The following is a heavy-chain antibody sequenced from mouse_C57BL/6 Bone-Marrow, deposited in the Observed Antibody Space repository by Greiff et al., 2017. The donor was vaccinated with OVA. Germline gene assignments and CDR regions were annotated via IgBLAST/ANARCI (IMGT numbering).Heavy chain of an antibody. J-gene: IGHJ1*03. V-gene: IGHV1-85*01. D-gene: IGHD1-1*01. CDR1: GYTFTSYD. Sequence: QVQLQQSGPELVKPGASVKLSCKASGYTFTSYDINWVKQRPGQGLEWIGWIYPRDGSTKYNEKFKGKATLTVDTASSTAYMELHSLTSEDSAVYFCAREDYYYEEWYFDVWGTGTTVTVSS. CDR2: IYPRDGST. CDR3: AREDYYYEEWYFDV.